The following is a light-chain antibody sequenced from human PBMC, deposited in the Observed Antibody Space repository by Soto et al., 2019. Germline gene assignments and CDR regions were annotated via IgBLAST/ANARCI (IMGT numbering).Light chain of an antibody. CDR3: QQYGSSP. Sequence: EIVVTQSPGTLSLSPGERATLSCRASQSVSSSYLAWYQQKPGQAPRLLIYGASSRATGIPDRFSGSGSGTDFTLTISRLEPEDFAVYYCQQYGSSPFGGGTKV. V-gene: IGKV3-20*01. CDR2: GAS. CDR1: QSVSSSY. J-gene: IGKJ4*01.